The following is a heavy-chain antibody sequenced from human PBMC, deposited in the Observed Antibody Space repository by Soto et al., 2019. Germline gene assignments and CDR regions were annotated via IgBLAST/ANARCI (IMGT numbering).Heavy chain of an antibody. CDR2: ISAYNGNT. CDR1: GYTFTSYG. D-gene: IGHD1-26*01. CDR3: ARDVIVGARYYFDY. V-gene: IGHV1-18*01. J-gene: IGHJ4*02. Sequence: ASVKVSCKASGYTFTSYGISWARQAPGQGLEWMGWISAYNGNTNYAQKLQGRVTMTTDTSTSTAYMELRSLRSDDTAVYYCARDVIVGARYYFDYWGQGTLVTVSS.